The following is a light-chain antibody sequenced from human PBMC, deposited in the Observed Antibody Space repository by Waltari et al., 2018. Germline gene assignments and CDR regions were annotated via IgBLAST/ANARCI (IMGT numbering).Light chain of an antibody. CDR1: QSVSTY. Sequence: AIRMTQSPSSLSASTGDSVTITCRASQSVSTYLAWYQQKPGKAPKLLIYAASTLQRGVPSRFSGSGSGTDFTLSISFLQSEDFATYYCQQYYDYLRTFGQGTKVEIK. CDR3: QQYYDYLRT. J-gene: IGKJ1*01. CDR2: AAS. V-gene: IGKV1-8*01.